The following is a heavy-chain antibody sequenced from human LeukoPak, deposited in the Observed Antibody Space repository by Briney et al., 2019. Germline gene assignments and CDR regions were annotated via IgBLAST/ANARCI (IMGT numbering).Heavy chain of an antibody. Sequence: GGSLRLSCAASGFAFSIYTMNWVRQAPGKGLEWVSIINYNGDNKYYADSVQGRFTISRDNSKNTVYLQMNSLRAEDTAIYYCAKDGHCPGALCPTQIAVAGYNDNWGQGTLVTVSS. CDR1: GFAFSIYT. CDR3: AKDGHCPGALCPTQIAVAGYNDN. CDR2: INYNGDNK. J-gene: IGHJ4*02. V-gene: IGHV3-23*01. D-gene: IGHD6-19*01.